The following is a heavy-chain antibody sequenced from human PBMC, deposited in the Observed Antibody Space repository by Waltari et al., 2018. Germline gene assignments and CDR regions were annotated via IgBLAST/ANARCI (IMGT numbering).Heavy chain of an antibody. J-gene: IGHJ4*02. V-gene: IGHV3-9*03. D-gene: IGHD4-17*01. CDR1: GFTFDDYA. CDR2: ISWNSGSI. Sequence: EVQLVESGGGLVQPGRSLRLSCAASGFTFDDYAMHWVRQAPGKGLEWVSGISWNSGSIGYADSVKGRFTISRDNAKNSLYLQMNSLRAEDMALYYCAKATYGPVYYFDYWGQGTLVTVSS. CDR3: AKATYGPVYYFDY.